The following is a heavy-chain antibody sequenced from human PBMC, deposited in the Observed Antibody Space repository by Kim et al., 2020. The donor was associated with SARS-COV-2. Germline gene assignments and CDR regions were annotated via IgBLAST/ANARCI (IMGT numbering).Heavy chain of an antibody. CDR1: GFTLSSYA. Sequence: GGSLRLSCSASGFTLSSYAMAWVRQAPGKGLEWVSSISGDGTVTYYADSVKGRFTISRDDSKNTLYLHLSSLRVDDTAVYYCAREVGVGWGYYQHWGQDTLVPVSS. D-gene: IGHD1-26*01. V-gene: IGHV3-23*01. J-gene: IGHJ1*01. CDR3: AREVGVGWGYYQH. CDR2: ISGDGTVT.